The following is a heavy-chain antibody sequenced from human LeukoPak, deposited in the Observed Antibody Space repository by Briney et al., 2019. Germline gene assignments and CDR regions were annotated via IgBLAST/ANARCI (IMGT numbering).Heavy chain of an antibody. CDR1: GGSISSYY. V-gene: IGHV4-59*12. CDR3: ARRGSGSYGDY. Sequence: SETLSLTCTVSGGSISSYYWSWIRQPPGKGLEWIGYIYYSGSTNYNPSLKSRVTISVDTSKNQFSLKLSSVTAADTAVYYCARRGSGSYGDYWGQGTLVTVSS. CDR2: IYYSGST. D-gene: IGHD1-26*01. J-gene: IGHJ4*02.